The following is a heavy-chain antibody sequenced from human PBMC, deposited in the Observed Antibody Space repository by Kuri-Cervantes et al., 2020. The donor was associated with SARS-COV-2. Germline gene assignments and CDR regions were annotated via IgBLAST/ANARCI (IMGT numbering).Heavy chain of an antibody. CDR2: ISNDGCNR. V-gene: IGHV3-30*18. Sequence: GESLKIPFAAFGFSFCRLPMHWVRHAPGRGLEWVALISNDGCNRFYADFLKGRFTLSRDNSKNTLHLEMNSLRPEDTGVYYSAKRGDNYIKGDYGSEVWGQEITVTVSS. CDR1: GFSFCRLP. J-gene: IGHJ6*02. D-gene: IGHD3-16*01. CDR3: AKRGDNYIKGDYGSEV.